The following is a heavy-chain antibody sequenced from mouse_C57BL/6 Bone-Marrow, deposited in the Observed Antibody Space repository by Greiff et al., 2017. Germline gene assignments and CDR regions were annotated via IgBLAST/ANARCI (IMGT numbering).Heavy chain of an antibody. J-gene: IGHJ4*01. CDR1: GFTFTDYY. Sequence: DVKLVESGGGLVQPGGSLSLSCAASGFTFTDYYMSWVRQPPGKALEWLGFIRNKANGYTTEYSASVKGRFTISRDNSQSILYLQMNALRAEDSATYYCARYLGRRYYAMDYWGQGTSVTVSS. D-gene: IGHD4-1*01. V-gene: IGHV7-3*01. CDR3: ARYLGRRYYAMDY. CDR2: IRNKANGYTT.